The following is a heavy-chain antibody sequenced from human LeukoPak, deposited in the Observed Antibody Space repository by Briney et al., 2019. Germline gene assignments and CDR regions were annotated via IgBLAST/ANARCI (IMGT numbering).Heavy chain of an antibody. V-gene: IGHV3-30*18. CDR1: GFTFSSYS. CDR2: ISYDGSNK. Sequence: TGGSLRLSCAASGFTFSSYSMNWVRQAPGKGLEWVAVISYDGSNKYYADSVKGRFTISRDNSKNTLYLQMNSLRAEDTAVYYCAKGSRVVVITSTFDYWGQGTLVTVSS. J-gene: IGHJ4*02. D-gene: IGHD3-22*01. CDR3: AKGSRVVVITSTFDY.